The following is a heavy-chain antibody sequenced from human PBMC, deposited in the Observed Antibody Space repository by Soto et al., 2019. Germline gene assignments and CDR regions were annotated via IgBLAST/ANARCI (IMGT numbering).Heavy chain of an antibody. CDR3: ARSKGYYYSGMDI. CDR2: IYYSGST. V-gene: IGHV4-39*01. J-gene: IGHJ6*02. Sequence: PSETLSLPCTVSGGSISSRSYHWVFIRQPPGKGLEWIGSIYYSGSTYYNPSLKSRVTISVDTSKNQFSLKLSSVTAADTAVYYCARSKGYYYSGMDICGQGTTVTVYS. CDR1: GGSISSRSYH.